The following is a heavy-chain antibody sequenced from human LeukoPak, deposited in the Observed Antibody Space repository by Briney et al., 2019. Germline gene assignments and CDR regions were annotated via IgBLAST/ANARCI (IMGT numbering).Heavy chain of an antibody. J-gene: IGHJ5*02. D-gene: IGHD4-23*01. CDR3: ARRFLDYGGNPEGFDP. V-gene: IGHV1-69*13. Sequence: GASVKVSCKASGGAFGSYAISWVRQAPGQGLEWMGGIIPIFGTANYAQKFQGRVTITADESTSTAYMELSSLRSEDTAVYYCARRFLDYGGNPEGFDPWGQGTLVTVSS. CDR1: GGAFGSYA. CDR2: IIPIFGTA.